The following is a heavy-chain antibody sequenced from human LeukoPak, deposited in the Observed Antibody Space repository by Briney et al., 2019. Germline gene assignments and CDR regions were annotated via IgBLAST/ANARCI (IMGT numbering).Heavy chain of an antibody. CDR1: GYIFTNYA. D-gene: IGHD3-22*01. J-gene: IGHJ4*02. CDR2: ISTYNRDT. CDR3: ARDPSNTSGHYPYFDY. V-gene: IGHV1-18*01. Sequence: ASVMVSCKTYGYIFTNYAISWVRQAPGQWLEWMGWISTYNRDTNYAQRLHGRITIITDTSTSTVYMELRSLGSDDTAVYYCARDPSNTSGHYPYFDYWGQGTLVTVSS.